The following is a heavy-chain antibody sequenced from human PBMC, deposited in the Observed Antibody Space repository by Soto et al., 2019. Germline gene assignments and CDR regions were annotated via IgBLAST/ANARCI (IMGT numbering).Heavy chain of an antibody. D-gene: IGHD5-18*01. V-gene: IGHV1-46*01. CDR2: INPSGGST. Sequence: ASVKVSCKASGYTFTSYYMHWVRQAPGQGLEWMGIINPSGGSTSYAQKFQGRVTMTRDTSTSTVYMELSSLRSEDTAVYYCARVRDTAMATPGWFDSWGQGTLVTVSS. CDR1: GYTFTSYY. CDR3: ARVRDTAMATPGWFDS. J-gene: IGHJ5*01.